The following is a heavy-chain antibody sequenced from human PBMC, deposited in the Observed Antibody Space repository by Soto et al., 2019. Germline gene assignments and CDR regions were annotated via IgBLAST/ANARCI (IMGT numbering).Heavy chain of an antibody. CDR1: GFTFSSYW. J-gene: IGHJ6*02. V-gene: IGHV3-7*03. D-gene: IGHD2-2*01. Sequence: GGSLRLSCAASGFTFSSYWMSWVRQAPGKGLEWVANIKQDGSEKYYVDSVKGRFTISRDNAKNSLYLQMNSLRAEDTAVYYCAKDPSCSSTSCYDYYYYYGMAVWGQGTTVTVSS. CDR2: IKQDGSEK. CDR3: AKDPSCSSTSCYDYYYYYGMAV.